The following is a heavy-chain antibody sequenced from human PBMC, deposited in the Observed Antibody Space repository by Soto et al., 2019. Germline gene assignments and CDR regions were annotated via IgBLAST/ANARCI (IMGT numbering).Heavy chain of an antibody. CDR1: GFTFSSYA. V-gene: IGHV3-30-3*01. CDR3: ARDGGAY. J-gene: IGHJ1*01. CDR2: MSYDGSNK. Sequence: QVQLVESGGGVVQPGRSLRLSCAASGFTFSSYAMHWVRRAPGKGLEWMAVMSYDGSNKYYAASVKGRFTISRDNSKNTLYLQMNSLRPEATALYYCARDGGAYWGQGTLVILSS. D-gene: IGHD3-16*01.